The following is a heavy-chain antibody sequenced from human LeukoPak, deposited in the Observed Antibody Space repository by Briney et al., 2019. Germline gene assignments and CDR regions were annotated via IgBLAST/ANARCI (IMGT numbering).Heavy chain of an antibody. CDR2: IYSGGST. J-gene: IGHJ5*02. CDR1: GFTVSSNY. V-gene: IGHV3-66*01. Sequence: GSLRLSRAASGFTVSSNYRSWVRQAPGKGLEWVSVIYSGGSTYYADSVKGRFTISRDNSKNTLYLQMNSLRAEDTAVYYCARDLSRPSWGQGTLVTVSS. CDR3: ARDLSRPS.